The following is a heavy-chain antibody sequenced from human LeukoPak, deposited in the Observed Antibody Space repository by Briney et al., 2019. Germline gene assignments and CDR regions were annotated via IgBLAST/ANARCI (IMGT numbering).Heavy chain of an antibody. D-gene: IGHD6-13*01. Sequence: GGSLRLSCAASGFTFSSYWMTWVRQAPGKGLEWVANIKQDGSEKYYVDSVKGRFTISRDNAKNSLYLQMNSLRAEDTAVYYCARHYSSSWFGYWGQGTLVTVSS. CDR1: GFTFSSYW. CDR2: IKQDGSEK. J-gene: IGHJ4*02. V-gene: IGHV3-7*01. CDR3: ARHYSSSWFGY.